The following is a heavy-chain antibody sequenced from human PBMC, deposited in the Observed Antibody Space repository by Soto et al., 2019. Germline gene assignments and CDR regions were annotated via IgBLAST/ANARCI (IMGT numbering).Heavy chain of an antibody. D-gene: IGHD3-10*01. V-gene: IGHV4-59*01. CDR2: IYYSGST. CDR3: ARGLWFGELSDYYGIDG. J-gene: IGHJ6*02. Sequence: SETLSLTCTVSGGSISSYYWSWIRQPPGKGLEWIGYIYYSGSTNYNPSLKSRVTISVDTSKNQFSLKLSSVTAADTAVYYCARGLWFGELSDYYGIDGWGQGTTVTVSS. CDR1: GGSISSYY.